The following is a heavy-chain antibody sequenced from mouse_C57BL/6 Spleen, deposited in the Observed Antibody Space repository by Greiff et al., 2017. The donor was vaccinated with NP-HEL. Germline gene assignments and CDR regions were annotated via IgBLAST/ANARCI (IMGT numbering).Heavy chain of an antibody. CDR3: AVLGATYGCCIYVYG. CDR2: IYPRSGNT. V-gene: IGHV1-81*01. Sequence: QVHVKQSGAELVRPGASVKLSCKASGYTFTSYGISWVKQRTGQGLEWIGEIYPRSGNTYYNEKFKGKATLTADKSSSTAYMKLRILTSEDSAVYFCAVLGATYGCCIYVYGWGKGTTVTVSS. CDR1: GYTFTSYG. D-gene: IGHD1-2*01. J-gene: IGHJ1*03.